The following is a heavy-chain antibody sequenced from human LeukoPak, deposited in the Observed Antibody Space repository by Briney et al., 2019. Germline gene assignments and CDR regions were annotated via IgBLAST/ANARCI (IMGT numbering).Heavy chain of an antibody. D-gene: IGHD3-10*01. J-gene: IGHJ3*02. Sequence: PGGSLRLSCAASGFTFSSYSMNWVRQAPGKGLEWVSSISSSSSYIYYADSVKGRFTISRDNAKNSQYLQMNSLRAEDTAVYYCARAYGSGSGRIGAFDIWGQGTMVTVSS. CDR3: ARAYGSGSGRIGAFDI. CDR2: ISSSSSYI. CDR1: GFTFSSYS. V-gene: IGHV3-21*01.